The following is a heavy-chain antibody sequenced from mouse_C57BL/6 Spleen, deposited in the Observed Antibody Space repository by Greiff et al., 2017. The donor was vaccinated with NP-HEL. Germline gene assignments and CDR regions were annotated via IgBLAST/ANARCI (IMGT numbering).Heavy chain of an antibody. D-gene: IGHD2-5*01. Sequence: VQLKQSGPELVKPGASVKIPCKASGYTFTDYNMDWVKQSHGKSLEWIGDINPNNGGTIYNQKFKGKATLTVDKSSSTAYMELRSLTSDDTAVYYCAIGTYYSNPYYAMDYWGQGTSVTVSS. J-gene: IGHJ4*01. V-gene: IGHV1-18*01. CDR3: AIGTYYSNPYYAMDY. CDR1: GYTFTDYN. CDR2: INPNNGGT.